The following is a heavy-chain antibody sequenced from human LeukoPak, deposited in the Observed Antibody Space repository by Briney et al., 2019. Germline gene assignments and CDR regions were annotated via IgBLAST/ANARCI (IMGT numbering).Heavy chain of an antibody. CDR2: IYYSGST. CDR3: ASSKTNGDSSGWYAWFDP. D-gene: IGHD6-19*01. CDR1: GGSISSYY. J-gene: IGHJ5*02. Sequence: SETLSLTCTVSGGSISSYYWSWVRQPPGKGLEWIGYIYYSGSTHYNPSLKSRVTITVDTSKNQFPLKLSSVTAADTAVYYCASSKTNGDSSGWYAWFDPWGQGTLVTVSS. V-gene: IGHV4-59*01.